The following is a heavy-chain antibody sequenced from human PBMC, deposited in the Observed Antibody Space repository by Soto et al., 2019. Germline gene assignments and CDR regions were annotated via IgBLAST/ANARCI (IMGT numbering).Heavy chain of an antibody. CDR3: ARDLGGVLMALDP. Sequence: QVQLVQSGAEVKKPGASVKVSCKTSGYTFTNYPMTWVRQAPGQGLEWVGWISAYSGSTNYAQNLQGRVTMTTDTFTSTVYMELRSLRYDDTAVYYCARDLGGVLMALDPWGQGTLVTVSS. CDR1: GYTFTNYP. D-gene: IGHD2-8*01. V-gene: IGHV1-18*04. CDR2: ISAYSGST. J-gene: IGHJ5*02.